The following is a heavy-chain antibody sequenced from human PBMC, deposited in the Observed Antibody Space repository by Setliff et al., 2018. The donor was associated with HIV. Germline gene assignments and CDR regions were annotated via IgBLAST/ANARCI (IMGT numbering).Heavy chain of an antibody. CDR2: ISYDGSNK. J-gene: IGHJ4*02. CDR1: GFTFSSYA. D-gene: IGHD6-6*01. CDR3: ARDGSSLDV. V-gene: IGHV3-30*04. Sequence: SGGSLRLSCAASGFTFSSYAMHWVRQAPGKGLEWVAVISYDGSNKYYADSVKGRFTISRDNSKNTLYLQMNSLRAEDTAVYYCARDGSSLDVWGQGTLVTVSS.